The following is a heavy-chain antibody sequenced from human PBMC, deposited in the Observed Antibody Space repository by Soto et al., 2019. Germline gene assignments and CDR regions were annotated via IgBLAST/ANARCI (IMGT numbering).Heavy chain of an antibody. CDR3: ARGATVSLYEY. D-gene: IGHD4-17*01. J-gene: IGHJ4*02. CDR2: GSSSGTT. CDR1: GVSVSSGSFY. Sequence: QVQLQESGPGLVKPSETLSLTCTVSGVSVSSGSFYWAWLRQPPGKGLEWIGCGSSSGTTNDKPSVKSRVSLSVDTSSSPIPLKVSSLPAADNPVYYCARGATVSLYEYLGQGTLVTVSS. V-gene: IGHV4-61*01.